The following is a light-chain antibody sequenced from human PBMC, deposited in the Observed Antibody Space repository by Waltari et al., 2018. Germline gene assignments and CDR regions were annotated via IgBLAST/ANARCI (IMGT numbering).Light chain of an antibody. V-gene: IGKV1-9*01. CDR3: QKHDSYPLT. Sequence: DIQLTQSPSFLSASVGDRVTITCRASQGIRNYLAWYQQKPGKAPKLLIYDASTLRSGVPSRFSGSGSGTEFTLTISSLQPEDFATYYCQKHDSYPLTFGGGTKVEIK. CDR2: DAS. J-gene: IGKJ4*01. CDR1: QGIRNY.